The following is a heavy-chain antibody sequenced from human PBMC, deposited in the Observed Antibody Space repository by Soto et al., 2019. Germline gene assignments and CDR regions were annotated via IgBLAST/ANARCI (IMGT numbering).Heavy chain of an antibody. V-gene: IGHV3-23*01. CDR1: GFTFSIYA. Sequence: EVQLLESGGGLVQPGESLRLSCAASGFTFSIYAMMWVRQSPGKGQEWVAGMTGSGGDIRYADSVKGRFTISKDNSKTTLYLQMNSLRAEDTAMYYCAKDAVYGDGLWLAANWGQGTLVTVSS. CDR2: MTGSGGDI. J-gene: IGHJ4*02. CDR3: AKDAVYGDGLWLAAN. D-gene: IGHD2-21*02.